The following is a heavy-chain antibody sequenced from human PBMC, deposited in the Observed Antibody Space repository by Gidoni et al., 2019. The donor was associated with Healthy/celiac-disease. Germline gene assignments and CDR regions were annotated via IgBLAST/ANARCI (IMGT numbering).Heavy chain of an antibody. CDR2: ISWNSGSI. V-gene: IGHV3-9*01. D-gene: IGHD3-10*01. CDR3: AKAPTYGSGSYRFDY. CDR1: GFTFDDYA. Sequence: EVQLVESGGGLVQPGRSLRLSCAASGFTFDDYAMHWVRQAPGKGLEWVSGISWNSGSIGYADSVKGRFTISRDNAKNSLYLQMNSLRAEDTALYYCAKAPTYGSGSYRFDYWGQGTLVTVSS. J-gene: IGHJ4*02.